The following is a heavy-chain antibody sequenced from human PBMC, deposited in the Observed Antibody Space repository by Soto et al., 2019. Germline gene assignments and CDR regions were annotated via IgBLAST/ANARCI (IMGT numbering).Heavy chain of an antibody. CDR3: ARRRCSGGSCYVAFGI. CDR1: GYSFTSYW. V-gene: IGHV5-51*01. Sequence: PGESLKISCKGSGYSFTSYWIGWVRQMPGKGLEWMGIIYPGDSDTRYSPSFQGQVTISADKSISTAYLQWSSLKASDTAMYYCARRRCSGGSCYVAFGIWGQGTMVTVSS. CDR2: IYPGDSDT. J-gene: IGHJ3*02. D-gene: IGHD2-15*01.